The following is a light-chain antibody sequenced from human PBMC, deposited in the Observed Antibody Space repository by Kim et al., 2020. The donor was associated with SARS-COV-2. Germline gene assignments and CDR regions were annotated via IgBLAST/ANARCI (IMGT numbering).Light chain of an antibody. CDR2: DAS. Sequence: GEGAPPSCRASQSARGHLAWYKHNPGQPPRPLISDASHRATDIPARLSGSGFGTDFTLTISSLEPEDFADYYCQQRNIWPDTFVGGTKGEIK. CDR1: QSARGH. CDR3: QQRNIWPDT. V-gene: IGKV3-11*01. J-gene: IGKJ4*01.